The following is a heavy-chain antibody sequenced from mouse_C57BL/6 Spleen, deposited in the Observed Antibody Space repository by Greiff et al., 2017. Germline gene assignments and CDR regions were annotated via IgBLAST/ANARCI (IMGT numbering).Heavy chain of an antibody. D-gene: IGHD1-1*01. CDR1: GFTFSNYW. J-gene: IGHJ3*01. V-gene: IGHV6-3*01. CDR3: TAGGSTWFAY. Sequence: EVMLVESGGGLVQPGGSMKLSCVASGFTFSNYWMNWVRQSPEKGLEWVAQIRLKSDNYATHYAESVKGRFTISRDDSKSSVYLQMNNLRAEDTGIYYCTAGGSTWFAYWGQGTLVTVSA. CDR2: IRLKSDNYAT.